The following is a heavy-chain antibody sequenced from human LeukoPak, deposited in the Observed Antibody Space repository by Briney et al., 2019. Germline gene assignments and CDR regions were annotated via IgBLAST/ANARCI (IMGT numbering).Heavy chain of an antibody. V-gene: IGHV3-23*01. CDR2: ITVSGGST. D-gene: IGHD2-8*01. CDR1: GFTFSSYA. J-gene: IGHJ6*03. Sequence: SGGSLRLSCAASGFTFSSYAMSWVRQAPGKGLEWVSAITVSGGSTYYADSVKGRFTISRDNSKNTLYLQMNSLRAEDTAVYYCAKDHCTNGVCYFFRGLTGYMDVWGKGTTVTVSS. CDR3: AKDHCTNGVCYFFRGLTGYMDV.